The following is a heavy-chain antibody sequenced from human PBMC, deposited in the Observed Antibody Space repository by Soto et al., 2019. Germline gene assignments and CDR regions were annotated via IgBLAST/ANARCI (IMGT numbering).Heavy chain of an antibody. V-gene: IGHV3-33*01. CDR3: ARETYAFWSAAWKPFDX. CDR1: GFTFISYG. J-gene: IGHJ5*02. D-gene: IGHD3-3*01. Sequence: SLGLAYVSSGFTFISYGMHWVRQAPGKGLEWVAVIWYNGSKKDYSDSVKGRFTISRDNSEKTLYLKMNSLRAEDTAVYYCARETYAFWSAAWKPFDXWGQGTLVTVS. CDR2: IWYNGSKK.